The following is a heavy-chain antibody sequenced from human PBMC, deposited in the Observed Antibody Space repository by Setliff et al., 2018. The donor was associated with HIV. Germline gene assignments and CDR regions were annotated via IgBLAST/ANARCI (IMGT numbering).Heavy chain of an antibody. CDR2: ISPYNGNT. V-gene: IGHV1-18*01. J-gene: IGHJ4*02. CDR1: GYIFSTYG. Sequence: ASVKVSCKASGYIFSTYGISWVRQAPGQGLEWMGWISPYNGNTNYAQKFQGRVTMTTDTSTSTVYMELRSLRSDDTAVYYCARDLDILTGYYWGLDYWGQGTLVTVSS. D-gene: IGHD3-9*01. CDR3: ARDLDILTGYYWGLDY.